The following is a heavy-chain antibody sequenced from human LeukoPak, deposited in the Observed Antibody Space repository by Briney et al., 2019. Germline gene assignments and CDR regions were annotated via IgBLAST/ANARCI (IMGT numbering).Heavy chain of an antibody. CDR1: TFNIGLYV. D-gene: IGHD7-27*01. CDR2: ISGGGLST. V-gene: IGHV3-23*01. Sequence: GGSLRLSCEASTFNIGLYVMTWARQAPGKGLEWVLGISGGGLSTYYTDSVKGRFTISRDNSRNTVLLQMNSLTAEDTAVYYCGRDLNWGAFDIRGLGAMVTVSS. J-gene: IGHJ3*02. CDR3: GRDLNWGAFDI.